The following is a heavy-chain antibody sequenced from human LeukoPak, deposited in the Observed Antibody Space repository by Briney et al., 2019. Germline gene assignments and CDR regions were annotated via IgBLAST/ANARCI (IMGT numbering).Heavy chain of an antibody. V-gene: IGHV3-66*01. CDR1: GFTVSGNY. Sequence: PGGSLRLSCAASGFTVSGNYMSWVRQAPGKGLEWVSVIYSGGSTYYADSVKGRFTISRDNSKNTLYLQMNSLRAEDTAVYYCARSLITMVYNWFDPWGQGTLVTVSS. J-gene: IGHJ5*02. CDR3: ARSLITMVYNWFDP. D-gene: IGHD3-10*01. CDR2: IYSGGST.